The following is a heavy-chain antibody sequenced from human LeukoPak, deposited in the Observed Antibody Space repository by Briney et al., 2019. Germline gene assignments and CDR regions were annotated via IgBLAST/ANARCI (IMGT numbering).Heavy chain of an antibody. J-gene: IGHJ4*02. V-gene: IGHV1-2*02. CDR1: GYTFTGYY. D-gene: IGHD3-22*01. Sequence: ASVKVSCKASGYTFTGYYIHWVRQAPGQGLEWMGWINPKSGGRNYAQKFQGRVSMTRDTSISTAYMDLSSLRFDDTAMYYCARGYFYDSSVYYYDWGQGTLVTVSS. CDR3: ARGYFYDSSVYYYD. CDR2: INPKSGGR.